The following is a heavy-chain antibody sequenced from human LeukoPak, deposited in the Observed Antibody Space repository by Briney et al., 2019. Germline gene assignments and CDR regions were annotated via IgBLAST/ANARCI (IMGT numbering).Heavy chain of an antibody. V-gene: IGHV3-9*01. J-gene: IGHJ4*02. CDR3: AINGGGDSGYGNFDY. Sequence: GGSLRLPCAVSGFTFDDYAMHWVRQVPGKGLEWVSGINWNSDSIGYADSVKGRFTTSRDNAKNSLYLQMNSLRAEDTAFYYCAINGGGDSGYGNFDYWGQGTLVTVSS. D-gene: IGHD5-12*01. CDR2: INWNSDSI. CDR1: GFTFDDYA.